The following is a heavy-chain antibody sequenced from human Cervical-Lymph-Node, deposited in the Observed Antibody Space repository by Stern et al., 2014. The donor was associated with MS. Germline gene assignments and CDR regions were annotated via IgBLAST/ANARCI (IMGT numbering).Heavy chain of an antibody. V-gene: IGHV3-7*01. J-gene: IGHJ5*01. CDR2: IKRDGSEA. CDR3: SRFLQSGWSDLFDS. CDR1: GSTFSTSW. D-gene: IGHD6-19*01. Sequence: VQLVQSGGGLVQPGGSQRLSCVASGSTFSTSWMSWVRQAPGKGLEWVGNIKRDGSEAYYLDSVKARLPISLAHAQRSPYMATNSLRAEETAVYYCSRFLQSGWSDLFDSWGRGTLVTVSS.